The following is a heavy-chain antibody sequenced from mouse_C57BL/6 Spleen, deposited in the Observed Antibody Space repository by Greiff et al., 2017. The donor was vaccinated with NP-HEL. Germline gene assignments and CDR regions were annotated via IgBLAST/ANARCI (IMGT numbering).Heavy chain of an antibody. CDR2: ISSGSSTI. J-gene: IGHJ4*01. D-gene: IGHD2-3*01. CDR1: GFTFSDYG. Sequence: EVQGVESGGGLVKPGGSLKLSCAASGFTFSDYGMHWVRQAPEKGLEWVAYISSGSSTIYYADTVKGRFTISRDNAKNTLFLQMTSLRSEDTAMYYCARTGDGYYVYAMDYWGQRTSVTVSS. CDR3: ARTGDGYYVYAMDY. V-gene: IGHV5-17*01.